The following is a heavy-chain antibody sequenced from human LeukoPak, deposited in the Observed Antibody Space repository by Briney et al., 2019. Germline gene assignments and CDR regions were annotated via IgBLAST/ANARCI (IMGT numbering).Heavy chain of an antibody. Sequence: GGSLRLSCATSGFTFSDYYMSWIRQAPGKGLEWLSYISGDGGDINYADSVEGRFTVSRDNAKNALYLQMNSLRAEDTAVYYCARGNYYYYYMDVWGKGTRVGISS. V-gene: IGHV3-11*04. CDR2: ISGDGGDI. J-gene: IGHJ6*03. CDR1: GFTFSDYY. CDR3: ARGNYYYYYMDV.